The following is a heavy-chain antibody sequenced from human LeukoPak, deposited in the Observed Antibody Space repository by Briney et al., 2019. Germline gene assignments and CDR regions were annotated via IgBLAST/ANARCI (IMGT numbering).Heavy chain of an antibody. CDR2: MTHDGSDE. CDR3: AKGDLEN. CDR1: GFTVNYW. Sequence: GGSLRLSCAASGFTVNYWMSWARQAPGKGLEWVAAMTHDGSDEYYLDSVKGRFTISRDSAKNSIYLQMNSLRVEDTSTYYCAKGDLENWGQGTLVTVSS. V-gene: IGHV3-7*01. J-gene: IGHJ4*02.